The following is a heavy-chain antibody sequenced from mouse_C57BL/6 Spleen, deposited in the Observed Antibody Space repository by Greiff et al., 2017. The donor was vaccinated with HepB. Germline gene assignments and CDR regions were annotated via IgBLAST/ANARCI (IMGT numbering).Heavy chain of an antibody. CDR1: GYSITSGYY. CDR2: ISYDGSN. V-gene: IGHV3-6*01. D-gene: IGHD1-1*01. J-gene: IGHJ3*01. CDR3: ARDALNYYGSEGFAY. Sequence: EVQLQQSGPGLVKPSQSLSLTCSVTGYSITSGYYWNWIRQFPGNKLEWMGYISYDGSNNYNPSLKNRISITRDTSKNQFFLKLNSVTTEDTATYYCARDALNYYGSEGFAYWGQGTLVTVSA.